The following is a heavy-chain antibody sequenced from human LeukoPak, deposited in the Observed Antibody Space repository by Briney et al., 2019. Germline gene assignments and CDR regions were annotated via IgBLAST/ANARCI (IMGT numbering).Heavy chain of an antibody. CDR3: ARVNRRGYSPSFDY. CDR2: ISSSSSYI. D-gene: IGHD5-18*01. J-gene: IGHJ4*02. V-gene: IGHV3-21*01. CDR1: GFTFSSYS. Sequence: GGSLRLSCAASGFTFSSYSMNWVRQAPGTGLEWVSSISSSSSYIYYADSVKGRFTISRDNAKNSLYLQMNSLRAEDTAVYYCARVNRRGYSPSFDYWGQGTLVTVSS.